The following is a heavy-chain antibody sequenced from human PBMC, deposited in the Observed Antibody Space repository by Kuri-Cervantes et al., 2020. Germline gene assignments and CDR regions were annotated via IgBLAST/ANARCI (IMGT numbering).Heavy chain of an antibody. J-gene: IGHJ4*02. CDR1: GSPLSSYG. CDR2: ISWNSGSI. Sequence: GGFLRPPCAASGSPLSSYGMHGFRQAPGKGLEGFSGISWNSGSIGYADSVKGRFTISRDNAKNSLFLQMISLRAEDTALYYCAKDEAIPGIAVAGYFDYWGQGTLVTVSS. D-gene: IGHD6-19*01. CDR3: AKDEAIPGIAVAGYFDY. V-gene: IGHV3-9*01.